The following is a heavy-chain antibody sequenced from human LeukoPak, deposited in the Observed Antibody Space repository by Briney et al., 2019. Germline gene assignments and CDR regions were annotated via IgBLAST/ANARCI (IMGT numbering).Heavy chain of an antibody. CDR2: ISSSDNTI. Sequence: GGSLRLSCAASGFTFSDYYMSWIRLAPGKGLEWVSYISSSDNTISYADSVKGRFTISRDNVKNSLYLQMNNLRAEDTAVYYCARHTLNYYYYMDVWGKGTTVTISS. V-gene: IGHV3-11*01. J-gene: IGHJ6*03. CDR3: ARHTLNYYYYMDV. CDR1: GFTFSDYY.